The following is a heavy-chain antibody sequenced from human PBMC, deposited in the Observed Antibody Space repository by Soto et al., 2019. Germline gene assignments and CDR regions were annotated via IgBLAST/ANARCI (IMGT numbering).Heavy chain of an antibody. D-gene: IGHD6-6*01. Sequence: EVQLLESGGGLVQPGGSLGLSCTASGFTFSNYVMSWVRQAPGKGLEWVSSISDSGVSTYSADSVKGRFTISRDNSKNTLYLQMDSLRAEDTAVYYCAKKGASITAQFDYWGQGTLVTVSS. J-gene: IGHJ4*02. CDR3: AKKGASITAQFDY. CDR2: ISDSGVST. CDR1: GFTFSNYV. V-gene: IGHV3-23*01.